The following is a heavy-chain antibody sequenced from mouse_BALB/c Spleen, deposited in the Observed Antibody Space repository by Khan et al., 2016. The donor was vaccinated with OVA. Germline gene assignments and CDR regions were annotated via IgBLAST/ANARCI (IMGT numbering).Heavy chain of an antibody. D-gene: IGHD1-1*01. Sequence: VQLQQSGAELVKPGASVKLSCTASGFNIKDTYIHWVKQRPEQGLEWIGRIDPAVGKTENDPKFQDKATIKADTSSNTAYLQLSSLTSEATAVYYFGIFFSHLYGSGWFLYWGQGTLVTVSA. J-gene: IGHJ3*01. V-gene: IGHV14-3*02. CDR3: GIFFSHLYGSGWFLY. CDR1: GFNIKDTY. CDR2: IDPAVGKT.